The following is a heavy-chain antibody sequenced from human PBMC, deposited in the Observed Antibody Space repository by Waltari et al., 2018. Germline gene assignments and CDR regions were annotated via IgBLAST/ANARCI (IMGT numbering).Heavy chain of an antibody. V-gene: IGHV4-59*08. J-gene: IGHJ4*02. Sequence: QVQLQESGPGLVKPSETLSLICTVSGGSMTNYYWGWVRQPPGRGLEWIGVLYSSGGTYSAGSTAYNPSLKSRVTISINTPRDQFSLELRSVTAADTAVYYCARRDSFTDFWGQGTLIIVSS. CDR3: ARRDSFTDF. D-gene: IGHD2-21*01. CDR1: GGSMTNYY. CDR2: LYSSGGT.